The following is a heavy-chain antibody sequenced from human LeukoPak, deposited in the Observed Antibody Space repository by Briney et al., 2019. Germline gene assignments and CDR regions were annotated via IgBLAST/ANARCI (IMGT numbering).Heavy chain of an antibody. CDR1: GFTVSSNY. CDR3: ARVRGGRSWYYYGMDV. J-gene: IGHJ6*02. V-gene: IGHV3-53*05. CDR2: IYSGGST. Sequence: PGGSLRLSCAASGFTVSSNYMSWVRQAPGKGLERVSVIYSGGSTYYADSVKGQFTISRDNSKDRLYLQMNSLRPEDTAMYYCARVRGGRSWYYYGMDVWGRGTTVTVSS. D-gene: IGHD3-16*01.